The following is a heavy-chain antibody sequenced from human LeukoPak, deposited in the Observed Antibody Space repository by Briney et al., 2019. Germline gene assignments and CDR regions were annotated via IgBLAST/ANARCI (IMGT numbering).Heavy chain of an antibody. Sequence: GGSLRLSCAASGFTFRSYWMSWVRQAPGKGLEWVANIKHDGSETYYVDSVKGRFTISRDNAKNSVYLQMNSLRAEDTAVYYCARDPPWTDGAPQKAYDIWGQGTMVTVS. CDR3: ARDPPWTDGAPQKAYDI. J-gene: IGHJ3*02. D-gene: IGHD1-26*01. V-gene: IGHV3-7*01. CDR2: IKHDGSET. CDR1: GFTFRSYW.